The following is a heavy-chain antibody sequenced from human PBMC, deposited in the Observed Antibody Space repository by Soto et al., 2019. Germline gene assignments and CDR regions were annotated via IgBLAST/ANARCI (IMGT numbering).Heavy chain of an antibody. CDR2: VSGSGVST. Sequence: GGSLRLSCAASGFTFSSYAMSWVRQAPGKGLEWVSGVSGSGVSTFYANSVKGQFTISRDNSKNTVHLQMNSLRDEDTAVYYCATGGVVGGGNDYYYMDVWGKGTTVTVSS. CDR1: GFTFSSYA. CDR3: ATGGVVGGGNDYYYMDV. V-gene: IGHV3-23*01. D-gene: IGHD3-3*01. J-gene: IGHJ6*03.